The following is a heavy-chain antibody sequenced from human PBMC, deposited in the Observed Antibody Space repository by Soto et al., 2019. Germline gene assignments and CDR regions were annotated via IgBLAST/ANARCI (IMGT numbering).Heavy chain of an antibody. CDR1: GYSFTSYW. V-gene: IGHV5-51*01. CDR3: ARLSGSYWGGDAFDI. D-gene: IGHD1-26*01. Sequence: GESLKISCKGSGYSFTSYWIGWVRQMPGKGLEWMGIIYPGDSDTRYSPSFQGQVTISADKSISTAYLQWSSLKASDTAMYYCARLSGSYWGGDAFDIWGQGTMVTVSS. J-gene: IGHJ3*02. CDR2: IYPGDSDT.